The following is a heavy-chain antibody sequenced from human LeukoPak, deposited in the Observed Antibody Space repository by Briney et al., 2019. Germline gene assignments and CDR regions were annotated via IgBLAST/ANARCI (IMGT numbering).Heavy chain of an antibody. V-gene: IGHV4-38-2*02. Sequence: SETLSLTCNVSGYSISSGYYWGWIRQPPGQGLEWIGSIYQNGNTYYKASLKSRVTISLDMSKNQFSLKVNSVTAADTAVYYCARDLSSGWHYYFDSWAREPSSPSPQ. D-gene: IGHD6-19*01. CDR3: ARDLSSGWHYYFDS. CDR2: IYQNGNT. CDR1: GYSISSGYY. J-gene: IGHJ4*02.